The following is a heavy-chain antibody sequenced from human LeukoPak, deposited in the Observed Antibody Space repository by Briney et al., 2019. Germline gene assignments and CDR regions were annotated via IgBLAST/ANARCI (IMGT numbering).Heavy chain of an antibody. D-gene: IGHD3-22*01. CDR2: IYYSGST. CDR1: GGSISTYY. CDR3: ARVTYYYDSSGYYYYFDY. J-gene: IGHJ4*02. Sequence: SETLSLTCTVSGGSISTYYWSWVRQPPGKGLKWIGYIYYSGSTNYNPSLKSRVTISVDTSKNQFSLKLSSVTAADTAVYYCARVTYYYDSSGYYYYFDYWGQGALVTVSS. V-gene: IGHV4-59*01.